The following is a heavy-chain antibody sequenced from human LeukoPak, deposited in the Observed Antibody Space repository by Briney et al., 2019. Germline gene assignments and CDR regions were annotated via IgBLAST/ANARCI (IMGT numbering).Heavy chain of an antibody. CDR2: ITPNNGGP. CDR3: ARGGGYCSGGSCYVFYYAMDV. Sequence: ASVKVSCKASGYTFTAYYMHWVRQAPRQGLEWMGWITPNNGGPNYAQKFQGRVNMTRDTSISTAYMELSRLRSDDTAVYYCARGGGYCSGGSCYVFYYAMDVWGQGTTVTVSS. D-gene: IGHD2-15*01. J-gene: IGHJ6*02. CDR1: GYTFTAYY. V-gene: IGHV1-2*02.